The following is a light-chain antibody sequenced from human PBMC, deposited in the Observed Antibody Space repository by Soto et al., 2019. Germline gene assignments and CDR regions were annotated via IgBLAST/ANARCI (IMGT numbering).Light chain of an antibody. CDR2: DAS. J-gene: IGKJ1*01. V-gene: IGKV3-20*01. Sequence: EIVLTQSPGTLSLSPGERATVSCRASQGVSSSYLAWYQQKPGQAPRLLIYDASSRATGTPDRFSGSGSGTDFTLTISRLEPEDFAVYYCQQYGNSPTWTFGQGTKVDIK. CDR1: QGVSSSY. CDR3: QQYGNSPTWT.